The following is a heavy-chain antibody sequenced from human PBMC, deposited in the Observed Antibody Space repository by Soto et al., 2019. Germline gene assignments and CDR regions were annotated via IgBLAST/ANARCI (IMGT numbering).Heavy chain of an antibody. J-gene: IGHJ4*02. D-gene: IGHD3-10*01. CDR1: GFTFSSYG. CDR2: IWYDGSNK. Sequence: QVQLVESGGGVVQPGRSLRLSCAASGFTFSSYGMHWVRQAPGKGLEWVAVIWYDGSNKYYADSVKGRFTISRDNSKNTLYLQMNSLRAEDTAVYYCARGKVLWFGELFYWGQGTLVTVSS. CDR3: ARGKVLWFGELFY. V-gene: IGHV3-33*01.